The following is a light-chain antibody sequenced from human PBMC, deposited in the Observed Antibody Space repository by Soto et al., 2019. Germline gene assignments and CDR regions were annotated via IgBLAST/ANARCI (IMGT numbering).Light chain of an antibody. Sequence: QSVLTQPPSASGSHGPAVTISCTGTNNAIGVYDFVSWYQHHPGKAPRLIIYEVVQRPSGVPDRFSGSKSGNTASLTVSGLQAADEADYFCKSYAGSNTYVFGSGTKVTVL. CDR3: KSYAGSNTYV. CDR2: EVV. V-gene: IGLV2-8*01. J-gene: IGLJ1*01. CDR1: NNAIGVYDF.